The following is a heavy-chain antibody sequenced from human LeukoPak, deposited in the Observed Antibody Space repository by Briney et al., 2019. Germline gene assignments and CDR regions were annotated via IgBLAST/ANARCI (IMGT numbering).Heavy chain of an antibody. J-gene: IGHJ4*02. D-gene: IGHD2-15*01. CDR3: ARGWYVLTFFDY. CDR1: GGSIRSSYYY. Sequence: SETLSLTCTVSGGSIRSSYYYWGWIRQPPGKGLEWIGSIYDSGSTYYNPSLKSRVTISVDTSKNQFSLKLSSVTAADTAVYYCARGWYVLTFFDYWGQGTLVTVSS. V-gene: IGHV4-39*07. CDR2: IYDSGST.